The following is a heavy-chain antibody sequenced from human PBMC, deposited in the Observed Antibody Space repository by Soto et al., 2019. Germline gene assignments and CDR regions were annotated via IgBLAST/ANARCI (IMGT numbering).Heavy chain of an antibody. CDR1: GFTFSNAW. CDR2: IKSKTDGGTT. V-gene: IGHV3-15*01. CDR3: TTDDYYYYYMDV. Sequence: PGGSLRLSCAASGFTFSNAWMSWVRQAPGKGLEWVGRIKSKTDGGTTDYAAPVKGRFTISRDDSKNTLYLQMNSLKTEDTAVYYCTTDDYYYYYMDVWGKGTTVTVSS. J-gene: IGHJ6*03.